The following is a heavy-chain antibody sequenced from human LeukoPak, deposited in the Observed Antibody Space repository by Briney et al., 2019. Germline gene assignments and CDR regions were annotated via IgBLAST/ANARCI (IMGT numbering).Heavy chain of an antibody. CDR1: GGSISSSTYS. CDR2: IYYSGTT. J-gene: IGHJ4*02. V-gene: IGHV4-39*01. Sequence: SETLSLTCTVSGGSISSSTYSWGWIRQPPGKGLEWIGSIYYSGTTYYNPSLKSRVTISVDTSKIQFSLKLSSVAATDTAVYFCARLRFDFWSGYTHPYFDYWGQGTLVTVSS. CDR3: ARLRFDFWSGYTHPYFDY. D-gene: IGHD3-3*01.